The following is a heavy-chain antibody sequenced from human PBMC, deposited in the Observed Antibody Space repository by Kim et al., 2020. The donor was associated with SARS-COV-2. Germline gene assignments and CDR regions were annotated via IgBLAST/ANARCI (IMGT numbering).Heavy chain of an antibody. CDR2: ISAYNGNT. J-gene: IGHJ6*02. D-gene: IGHD2-15*01. V-gene: IGHV1-18*01. Sequence: ASVKVSCKASGYTFTSYGISWVRQAPGQGLEWMGWISAYNGNTNYAQKLQGRVTMTTDTSTSTAYMELRSLRSDDTAVYYCARDSLILRVVVAATRYYYGMDVWGQGTTVTVSS. CDR3: ARDSLILRVVVAATRYYYGMDV. CDR1: GYTFTSYG.